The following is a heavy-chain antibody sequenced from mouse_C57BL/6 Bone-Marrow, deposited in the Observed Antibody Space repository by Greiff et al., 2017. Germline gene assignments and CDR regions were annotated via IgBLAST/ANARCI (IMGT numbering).Heavy chain of an antibody. V-gene: IGHV6-6*01. CDR2: IRNKANNHAT. D-gene: IGHD1-1*01. CDR1: GFTFSDAW. CDR3: TNYYGSSYPFAC. J-gene: IGHJ3*01. Sequence: EVQLMESGGGLVQPGGSMKLSCAASGFTFSDAWMDWVRQSPEKGLEWVAEIRNKANNHATYYAESVKGRFTISRDDSKSSVYLQMNSLRAEDTGIYYCTNYYGSSYPFACWGQGTLVTVSA.